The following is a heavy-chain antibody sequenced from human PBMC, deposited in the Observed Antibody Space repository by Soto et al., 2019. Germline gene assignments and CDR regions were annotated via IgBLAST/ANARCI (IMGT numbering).Heavy chain of an antibody. CDR3: ARRGYEYAFDI. Sequence: SETLSLTCTVSGGSISSSIYYWGWIRQPPGKGLEWIGSIYYSGSTYYNPSLKSRVTISVDTSKNQFSLKLSSVTAADTAVYYCARRGYEYAFDIWGQGTMVTVSS. D-gene: IGHD5-12*01. J-gene: IGHJ3*02. CDR2: IYYSGST. V-gene: IGHV4-39*01. CDR1: GGSISSSIYY.